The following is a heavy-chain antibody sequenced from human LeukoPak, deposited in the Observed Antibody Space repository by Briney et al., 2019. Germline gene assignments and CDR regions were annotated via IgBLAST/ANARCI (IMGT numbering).Heavy chain of an antibody. CDR2: ISGSGGST. CDR3: AKRISTGLYYYYGMDV. J-gene: IGHJ6*02. V-gene: IGHV3-23*01. Sequence: GGSLRLSCAASGFTFSSYAMSWVRQAPGKGREGVSAISGSGGSTYYADSVKGRFTISRDNSKNTLYLQMNSLRAEDTAVYYCAKRISTGLYYYYGMDVWGQGTTVTVSS. D-gene: IGHD2-15*01. CDR1: GFTFSSYA.